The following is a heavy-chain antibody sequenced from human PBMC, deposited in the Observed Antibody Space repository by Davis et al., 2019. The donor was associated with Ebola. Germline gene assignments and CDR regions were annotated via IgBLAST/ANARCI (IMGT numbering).Heavy chain of an antibody. J-gene: IGHJ4*02. V-gene: IGHV3-30*02. Sequence: GESLKISCAASGFTFSSYGMHWVRQAPGKGLEWAAVIWYDGSNKYYADSVKGRFTISRDNSKNTLYLQMNSLRAEDTAVYYCAKARWELLPIDFDYWGQGTLVTVSS. CDR2: IWYDGSNK. D-gene: IGHD1-26*01. CDR3: AKARWELLPIDFDY. CDR1: GFTFSSYG.